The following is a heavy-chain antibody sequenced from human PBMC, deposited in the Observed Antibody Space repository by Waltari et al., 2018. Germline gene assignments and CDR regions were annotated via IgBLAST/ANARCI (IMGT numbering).Heavy chain of an antibody. D-gene: IGHD3-3*01. V-gene: IGHV3-49*04. CDR2: IRNKANGGTA. CDR3: ALVWSGYYTGGYGLDS. CDR1: GFTFSDYY. Sequence: AASGFTFSDYYMQWVRQAPGKGPEWVGFIRNKANGGTAEYAASVKGRFTISRDDSKSMASLQMNSLKTEDTAVYYCALVWSGYYTGGYGLDSWGQGVVVTVSS. J-gene: IGHJ4*03.